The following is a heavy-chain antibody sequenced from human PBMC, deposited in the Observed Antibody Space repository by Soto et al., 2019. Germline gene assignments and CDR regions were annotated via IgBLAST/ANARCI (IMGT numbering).Heavy chain of an antibody. V-gene: IGHV1-18*01. Sequence: QVQLVQSGGEVKKPGASVKVSCKASGYTFTSSGLSWVRQAPGQGLEWMGWISTYNGNTKYEQRFQDRVTMTIDTPTSAAYMELRSLRSDDTAMYYCARAGEIPYYYYGMDVWGQGTTVTVSS. CDR1: GYTFTSSG. J-gene: IGHJ6*02. CDR2: ISTYNGNT. CDR3: ARAGEIPYYYYGMDV. D-gene: IGHD3-10*01.